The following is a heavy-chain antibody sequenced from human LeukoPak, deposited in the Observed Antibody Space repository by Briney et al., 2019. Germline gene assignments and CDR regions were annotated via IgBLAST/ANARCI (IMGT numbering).Heavy chain of an antibody. Sequence: PGGSLRLSCAASGFTFDDYGMSWVRQAPGKGLEWVSGINWNGGSTVYADSVKGRFTISRDNAKNSLYLQMNSLRAEDTALYYCARDPRRYCSSTSCSAFDPWGQGTLVTVSS. CDR3: ARDPRRYCSSTSCSAFDP. J-gene: IGHJ5*02. CDR2: INWNGGST. D-gene: IGHD2-2*01. V-gene: IGHV3-20*04. CDR1: GFTFDDYG.